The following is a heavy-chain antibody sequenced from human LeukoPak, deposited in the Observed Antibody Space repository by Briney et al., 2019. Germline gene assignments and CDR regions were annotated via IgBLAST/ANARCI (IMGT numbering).Heavy chain of an antibody. CDR2: IYTSGST. V-gene: IGHV4-61*02. CDR1: GGSISSGSYY. J-gene: IGHJ2*01. D-gene: IGHD3-22*01. Sequence: SETLSLTCTVSGGSISSGSYYWGWIRQPAGKGLEWIGRIYTSGSTNYNPSLKSRVTISVDTSKNQFSLKLSSVTAADTAVYYCAREKYYYDSSGYSPYWYFDLWGRGTLVTVSS. CDR3: AREKYYYDSSGYSPYWYFDL.